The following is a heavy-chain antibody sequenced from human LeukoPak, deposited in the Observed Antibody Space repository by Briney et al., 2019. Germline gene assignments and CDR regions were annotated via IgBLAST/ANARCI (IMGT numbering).Heavy chain of an antibody. Sequence: ASVKVSCKASGYTFTGYYIHWVRQAPGQGLEWMGWINPNSGGTHYAQKFQGRVTMTRDTSISTAYMELSRLRSDDTAVYYCARDFLLQSEGLFDYWGQGTLVTVSS. D-gene: IGHD4-11*01. CDR2: INPNSGGT. J-gene: IGHJ4*02. V-gene: IGHV1-2*02. CDR3: ARDFLLQSEGLFDY. CDR1: GYTFTGYY.